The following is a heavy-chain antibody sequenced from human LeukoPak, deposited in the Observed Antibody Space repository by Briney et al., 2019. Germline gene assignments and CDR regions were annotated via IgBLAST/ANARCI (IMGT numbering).Heavy chain of an antibody. J-gene: IGHJ4*02. V-gene: IGHV3-13*01. CDR2: IGTAGDT. CDR3: ATKQWLAPPPDS. CDR1: GFTFSSYD. Sequence: PGGSLRLSCAASGFTFSSYDMHWVRQATGKGLEWVSAIGTAGDTYYPGSVKGRFTVSRDNADNTMFLQMNSVRDEDTAVYYCATKQWLAPPPDSWGQGTPVTVSS. D-gene: IGHD6-19*01.